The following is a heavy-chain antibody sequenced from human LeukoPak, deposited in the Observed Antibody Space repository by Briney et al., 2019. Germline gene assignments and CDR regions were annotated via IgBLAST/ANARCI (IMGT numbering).Heavy chain of an antibody. CDR3: ASENCSSTSCYPFDP. J-gene: IGHJ5*02. V-gene: IGHV1-2*02. D-gene: IGHD2-2*01. CDR2: INPNSGGT. Sequence: ASVKVSCKASGYTFTGYYMHWVRQAPGQGLEWMGWINPNSGGTNYAQKFQGRVTMTRDTSISTAYMELSRLRSDDTAVYYCASENCSSTSCYPFDPWGQGTLVTVSS. CDR1: GYTFTGYY.